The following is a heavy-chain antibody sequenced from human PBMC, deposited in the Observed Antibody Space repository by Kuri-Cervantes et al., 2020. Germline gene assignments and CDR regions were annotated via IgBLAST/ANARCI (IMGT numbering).Heavy chain of an antibody. J-gene: IGHJ4*02. CDR3: ARGRRDSPYYDILTGVPPPVLDY. CDR1: GGSFSGYY. D-gene: IGHD3-9*01. CDR2: INHSGST. Sequence: SQTLSLTCAVYGGSFSGYYWSWIRQPPGKGLEWIGEINHSGSTNYNPSLKSRVTISVDTSKNQFPLKLSSVTAADTAVYYCARGRRDSPYYDILTGVPPPVLDYWGQGTLVTVSS. V-gene: IGHV4-34*01.